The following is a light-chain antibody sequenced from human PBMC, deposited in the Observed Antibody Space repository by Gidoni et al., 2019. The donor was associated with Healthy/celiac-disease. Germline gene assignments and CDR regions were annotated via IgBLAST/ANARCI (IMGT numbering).Light chain of an antibody. CDR1: QGSSNY. V-gene: IGKV1-17*03. J-gene: IGKJ1*01. CDR2: AAS. Sequence: DIQMTQSPSAMSASVGDRGNITCRAIQGSSNYLACFQQKPGKVPKRLIYAASSLQSGVPSMFSGSGSGTEFTLTIRSLQPEDFATYYCLQHNSYPWTFGQGTKVEIK. CDR3: LQHNSYPWT.